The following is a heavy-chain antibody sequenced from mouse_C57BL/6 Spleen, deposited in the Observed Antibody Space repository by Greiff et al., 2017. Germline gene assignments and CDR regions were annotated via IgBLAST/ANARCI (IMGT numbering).Heavy chain of an antibody. J-gene: IGHJ4*01. CDR3: ARSNYDLYAMDY. CDR1: GFTFSSYT. CDR2: ICGGGGNT. D-gene: IGHD2-5*01. V-gene: IGHV5-9*01. Sequence: EVMLVESGGGLVKPGGSLKLSCAASGFTFSSYTMSWVSQTPEKRLEWVATICGGGGNTYYPDSVKGRFTISRDNAKNTLYLQLSSLRSEDTALYYCARSNYDLYAMDYWGQGTSVTVSS.